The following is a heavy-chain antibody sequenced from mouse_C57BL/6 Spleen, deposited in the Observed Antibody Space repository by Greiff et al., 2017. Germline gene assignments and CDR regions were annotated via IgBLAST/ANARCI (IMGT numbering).Heavy chain of an antibody. J-gene: IGHJ1*03. CDR2: IYPGSGST. D-gene: IGHD2-12*01. V-gene: IGHV1-55*01. Sequence: QVQLQQPGAELVQPGASVKMSCTASGYTFTSYWITWVKQRPGQGLEWIGDIYPGSGSTNYNEKFKSKATLTVDTSSSTAYMQLSSLTSEDSAVYYCARGHSDYWYFDVWGKGTTVTVSS. CDR3: ARGHSDYWYFDV. CDR1: GYTFTSYW.